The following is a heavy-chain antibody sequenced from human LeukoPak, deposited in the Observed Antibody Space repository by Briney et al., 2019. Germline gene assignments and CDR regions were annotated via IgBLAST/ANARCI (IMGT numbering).Heavy chain of an antibody. D-gene: IGHD5-18*01. V-gene: IGHV4-34*01. CDR3: ARASGYSYVVYYMDV. CDR1: GGTISSYY. CDR2: INHSGST. Sequence: SSETLSLTCTVSGGTISSYYWRWIRQPPGKGLAWIGEINHSGSTNYNPSLKSRVTISVDTSKNQFSLKLSSVTAADTAVYYCARASGYSYVVYYMDVWGKGTTVTVSS. J-gene: IGHJ6*03.